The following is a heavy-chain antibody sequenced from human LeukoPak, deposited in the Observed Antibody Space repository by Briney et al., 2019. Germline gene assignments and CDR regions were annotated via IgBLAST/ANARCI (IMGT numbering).Heavy chain of an antibody. CDR3: ARDRRTEGYDHDY. CDR2: IKQDGSEK. D-gene: IGHD5-12*01. V-gene: IGHV3-7*01. Sequence: GGSLRLSCAASGFTFSSYWMSWVRQAPGKGLEWVANIKQDGSEKYYVDSVKGRFTISRDNAQNSLYLQMNSLRAEDTAVYYCARDRRTEGYDHDYWGQGTLVTVSS. J-gene: IGHJ4*02. CDR1: GFTFSSYW.